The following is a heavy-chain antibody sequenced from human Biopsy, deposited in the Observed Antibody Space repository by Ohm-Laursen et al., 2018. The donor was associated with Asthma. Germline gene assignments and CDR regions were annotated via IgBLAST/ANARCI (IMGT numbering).Heavy chain of an antibody. Sequence: GTLSLTCTVSGGSINNFYWCWIWQPPGKGLDSIGHVYNSGSTNYNPSLKSRVTISIDASKNQFSLKLTSVTAADTAVYYCARGVDRVTGLRDHFDSWGQGTLVTVSS. CDR2: VYNSGST. J-gene: IGHJ4*02. V-gene: IGHV4-59*01. CDR1: GGSINNFY. CDR3: ARGVDRVTGLRDHFDS. D-gene: IGHD2-21*02.